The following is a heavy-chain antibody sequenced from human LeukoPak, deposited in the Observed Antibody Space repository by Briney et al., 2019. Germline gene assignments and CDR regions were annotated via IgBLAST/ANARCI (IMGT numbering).Heavy chain of an antibody. CDR2: INSDGSST. V-gene: IGHV3-74*01. D-gene: IGHD6-13*01. J-gene: IGHJ4*02. CDR3: AKDGSSSWYYFDY. CDR1: GFTFSSYW. Sequence: GGSLRLSCAASGFTFSSYWMHWVRQAPGKGLVWVSRINSDGSSTSYADSVKGRFTISRDNAKNTLYLQMNSLRAEDTAVYYCAKDGSSSWYYFDYWGQGTLVTVSS.